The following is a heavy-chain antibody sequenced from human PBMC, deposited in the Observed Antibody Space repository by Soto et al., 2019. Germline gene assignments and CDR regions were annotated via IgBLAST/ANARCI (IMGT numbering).Heavy chain of an antibody. CDR1: GFTFSNAW. V-gene: IGHV3-15*07. J-gene: IGHJ6*02. CDR2: IKSKTDGGTT. CDR3: TTTYDILTGYYIGLSYYYYGMDV. D-gene: IGHD3-9*01. Sequence: EVQLVESGGGLVKPGGSLRLSCAASGFTFSNAWMNWVRQAPGKGLEWVGRIKSKTDGGTTDYAAPVKGRFTISRDDSKNPLYLQMNSLKTDDTAVYYCTTTYDILTGYYIGLSYYYYGMDVWGQGTTVTVSS.